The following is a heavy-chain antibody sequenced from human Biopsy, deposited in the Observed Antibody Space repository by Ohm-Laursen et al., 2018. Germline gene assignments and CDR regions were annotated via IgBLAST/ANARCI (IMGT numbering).Heavy chain of an antibody. J-gene: IGHJ6*02. CDR3: ARDSGILNYGNFKYYHYYGMDV. CDR1: GDSISSYY. Sequence: SETLSLTCTVSGDSISSYYWSWIRQPPGKGLEWIGHIYYSVMTNYNPSLQSRVSISVDTSRNQVSLTLGSVTAADTAVYYCARDSGILNYGNFKYYHYYGMDVWGQGTKVTVSS. CDR2: IYYSVMT. D-gene: IGHD4-11*01. V-gene: IGHV4-59*01.